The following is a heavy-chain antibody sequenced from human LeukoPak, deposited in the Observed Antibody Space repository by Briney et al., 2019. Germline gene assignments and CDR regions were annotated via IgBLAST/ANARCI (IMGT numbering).Heavy chain of an antibody. CDR2: ISGSGGST. D-gene: IGHD3-9*01. J-gene: IGHJ4*02. V-gene: IGHV3-23*01. Sequence: GGSLRLSCAASGFTFSSYAMSWVRQAPGKGLEWVSAISGSGGSTYYADSVKGRFTISRDNSKNTLYLQMNSLRAEDMAVYYCAKVGYDILTGYSNWGQGTLVTVSS. CDR1: GFTFSSYA. CDR3: AKVGYDILTGYSN.